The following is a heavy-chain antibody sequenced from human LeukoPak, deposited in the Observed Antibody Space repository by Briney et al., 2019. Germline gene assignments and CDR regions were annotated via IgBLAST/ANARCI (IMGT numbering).Heavy chain of an antibody. D-gene: IGHD3-10*01. CDR2: IKQDGSEK. V-gene: IGHV3-7*03. CDR1: GFTFSSYW. CDR3: ARKFYYGSGNYYSLFDK. J-gene: IGHJ4*02. Sequence: GGSLRLSCAASGFTFSSYWMSWVRQAPGKGLEWVANIKQDGSEKYYVDSVKGRFTISRDNAKNSLYLQMNSLRAEDTAVYYCARKFYYGSGNYYSLFDKWGQGTLVTVSS.